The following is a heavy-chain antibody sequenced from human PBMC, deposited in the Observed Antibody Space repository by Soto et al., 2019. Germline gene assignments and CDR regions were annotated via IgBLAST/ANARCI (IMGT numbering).Heavy chain of an antibody. J-gene: IGHJ6*02. CDR2: IYSGGST. V-gene: IGHV3-53*01. CDR1: GFTVSSNY. Sequence: GGSLRLSCAASGFTVSSNYMGWVRQAPGKGLEWVSVIYSGGSTYYADSVKGRFTISRDNSKNTLYLQMNSLRAEDTAVYYCARDRGGSSSNDYSYGMDVWGQGTTVTVSS. D-gene: IGHD6-6*01. CDR3: ARDRGGSSSNDYSYGMDV.